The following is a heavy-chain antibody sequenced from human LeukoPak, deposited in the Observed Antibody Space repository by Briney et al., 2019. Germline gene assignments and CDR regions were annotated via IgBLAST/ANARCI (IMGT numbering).Heavy chain of an antibody. CDR2: INADGSTA. D-gene: IGHD1-14*01. V-gene: IGHV3-74*01. J-gene: IGHJ3*01. Sequence: GGSLRLPCAASGFTFGNSWVHWVRQAPGKGLVWVSLINADGSTATYADPVKGRFTISRDNARNTLSLQMNSLTIEDTAVYYCVVVVEPPDSDGFDVWGQGTMITVSS. CDR1: GFTFGNSW. CDR3: VVVVEPPDSDGFDV.